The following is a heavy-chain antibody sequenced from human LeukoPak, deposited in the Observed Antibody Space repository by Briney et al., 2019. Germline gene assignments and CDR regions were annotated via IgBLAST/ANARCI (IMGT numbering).Heavy chain of an antibody. D-gene: IGHD3-22*01. V-gene: IGHV3-7*01. J-gene: IGHJ3*02. CDR3: ARDANYHDGSNYYDVLDI. CDR2: IKGDGSRK. Sequence: GGPLRFSCAASGFTFTDYWMAWVRQVPGKGLEWVANIKGDGSRKYYLDSVKGRYTISGDNARNSVSLEMSSLRADDTAMYYCARDANYHDGSNYYDVLDIWGQGTMVTVSS. CDR1: GFTFTDYW.